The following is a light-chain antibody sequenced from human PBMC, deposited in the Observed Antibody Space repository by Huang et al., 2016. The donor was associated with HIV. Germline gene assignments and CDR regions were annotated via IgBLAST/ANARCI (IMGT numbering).Light chain of an antibody. J-gene: IGKJ1*01. Sequence: DIQMTQSPSSLSASVGDRVTITCRASQNISTYLNWYQQKPGKAPKLLIYATSSLQSGVPSRFSGSGSGPAFTLTISSLQPEDFATYYCQQSYTATWTFGQGTKVEIE. CDR1: QNISTY. V-gene: IGKV1-39*01. CDR3: QQSYTATWT. CDR2: ATS.